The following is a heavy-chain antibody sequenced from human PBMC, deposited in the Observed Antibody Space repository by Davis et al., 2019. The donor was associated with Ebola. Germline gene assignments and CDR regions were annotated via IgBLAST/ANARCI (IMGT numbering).Heavy chain of an antibody. J-gene: IGHJ6*02. CDR1: GFTFSSYS. Sequence: GESLKISCAASGFTFSSYSMNWVRQAPGKGLEWVAVISYDGSNKYYADSVKGRFTISRDNSKNTLYLQMNSLRAEDTAVYYCARACSSTSCYPGGQYYYYYYGMDVWGQGTTVTVSS. V-gene: IGHV3-30*03. D-gene: IGHD2-2*01. CDR3: ARACSSTSCYPGGQYYYYYYGMDV. CDR2: ISYDGSNK.